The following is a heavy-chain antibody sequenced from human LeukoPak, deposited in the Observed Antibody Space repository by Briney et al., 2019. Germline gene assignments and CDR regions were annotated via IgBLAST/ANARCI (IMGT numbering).Heavy chain of an antibody. CDR1: GYSISSGYY. V-gene: IGHV4-38-2*02. D-gene: IGHD3-10*01. J-gene: IGHJ4*02. Sequence: PSETLSLTCTVSGYSISSGYYWGWIRQPPGKGLEWIGSIYHSGSTYYNPSLKSRVTISVDTSKNQFSLKLSSVTAADTAVYYCARGARTRGLLWFGELPRSRGLDYWGQGTLVTVSS. CDR3: ARGARTRGLLWFGELPRSRGLDY. CDR2: IYHSGST.